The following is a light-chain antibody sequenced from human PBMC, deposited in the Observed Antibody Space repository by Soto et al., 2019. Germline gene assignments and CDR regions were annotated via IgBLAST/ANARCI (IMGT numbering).Light chain of an antibody. CDR1: SSDVGSYNY. V-gene: IGLV2-14*01. CDR2: EVS. Sequence: QSALTQPASVSGSPGQSITISCTGTSSDVGSYNYVSWYQLHPGKAPKLMIYEVSNRPSGVSNRFSGSKSGDTASLTISGLQAEDEADYYCCSHAGFNTPYVFATGTKVTVL. J-gene: IGLJ1*01. CDR3: CSHAGFNTPYV.